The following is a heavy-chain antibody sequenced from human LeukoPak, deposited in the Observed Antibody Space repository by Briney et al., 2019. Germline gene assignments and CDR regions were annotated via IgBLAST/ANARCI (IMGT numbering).Heavy chain of an antibody. D-gene: IGHD3-10*01. Sequence: PGGSLRLSCAASGFTFSTYAMNWVRQAPGKGLEWVSSISSSSSYIYYADSVKGRFTISRDNAKNSLYLQMNSLRAEDTAVYYCARGGRSYYIDYWGQGTLVTVSS. CDR1: GFTFSTYA. V-gene: IGHV3-21*01. CDR3: ARGGRSYYIDY. J-gene: IGHJ4*02. CDR2: ISSSSSYI.